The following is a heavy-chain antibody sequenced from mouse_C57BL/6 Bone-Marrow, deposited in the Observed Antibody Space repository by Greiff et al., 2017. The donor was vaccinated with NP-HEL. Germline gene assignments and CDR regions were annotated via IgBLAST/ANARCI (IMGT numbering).Heavy chain of an antibody. Sequence: QVQLKESGPELVKPGASVKISCKASGYAFSSSWMNWVKQRPGKGLEWIGRIYPGDGDTNYNGKFKGKATLTADKSSSTAYMQLSSLTSEDSAVYFCARWEVLRPDYWGQGTTLTVSS. CDR2: IYPGDGDT. D-gene: IGHD1-2*01. CDR1: GYAFSSSW. J-gene: IGHJ2*01. CDR3: ARWEVLRPDY. V-gene: IGHV1-82*01.